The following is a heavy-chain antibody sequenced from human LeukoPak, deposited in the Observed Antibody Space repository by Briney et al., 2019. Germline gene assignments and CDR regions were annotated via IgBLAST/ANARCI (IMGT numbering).Heavy chain of an antibody. D-gene: IGHD6-13*01. J-gene: IGHJ4*02. CDR3: ARDFHYSTLDY. CDR2: IKPDGSQT. Sequence: PGGPLRLSCAASGFTFCSSWMVWARQAPGRGLECVAKIKPDGSQTYYVDSVKGRFTICRDNVKNSLFLQMNSLRAEDTAVYYCARDFHYSTLDYWGEGILVTVTS. V-gene: IGHV3-7*01. CDR1: GFTFCSSW.